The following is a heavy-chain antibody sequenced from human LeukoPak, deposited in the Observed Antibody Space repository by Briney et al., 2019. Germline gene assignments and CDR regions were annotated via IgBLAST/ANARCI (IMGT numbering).Heavy chain of an antibody. Sequence: PRGSLRLSCAASGFTFSTYNMNWVRQVPGKGLEWVSSITSSSTYMFYADSVKGRFTISRDNAQNSLYLQINSLRAEDTAVYYCAKPRSVSAVEMVLSDWGQGTLVTVSS. CDR3: AKPRSVSAVEMVLSD. D-gene: IGHD5-24*01. V-gene: IGHV3-21*01. CDR2: ITSSSTYM. CDR1: GFTFSTYN. J-gene: IGHJ1*01.